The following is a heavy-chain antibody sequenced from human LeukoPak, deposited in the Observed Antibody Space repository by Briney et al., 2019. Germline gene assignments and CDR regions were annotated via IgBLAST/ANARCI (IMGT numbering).Heavy chain of an antibody. D-gene: IGHD5-12*01. V-gene: IGHV3-11*04. CDR1: GFPFSDRY. CDR3: VRETGWLFDF. CDR2: ISPNSDNI. J-gene: IGHJ4*02. Sequence: PGGSLRLSCAAAGFPFSDRYMSWIRQAPGKGMEWVAYISPNSDNIHYADSVKGRFTISRDNAKNSLFLQVNSLRAEDTAVYYCVRETGWLFDFWGQGTLVIVSS.